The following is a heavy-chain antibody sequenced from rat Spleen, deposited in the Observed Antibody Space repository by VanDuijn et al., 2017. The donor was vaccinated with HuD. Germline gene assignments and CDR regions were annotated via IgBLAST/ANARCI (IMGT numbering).Heavy chain of an antibody. J-gene: IGHJ2*01. Sequence: HVQLKESGPGLVQPSQTLSLTCTVSGFSLTSYTVSWVRQPPGKGLEWIAAISSGGSTYYNSALKSRLSISRDTSKSQVFLKMNSLQTEDTAMYFCARGGFWGQGVMVTVSS. V-gene: IGHV2-6*01. CDR3: ARGGF. CDR2: ISSGGST. D-gene: IGHD4-4*01. CDR1: GFSLTSYT.